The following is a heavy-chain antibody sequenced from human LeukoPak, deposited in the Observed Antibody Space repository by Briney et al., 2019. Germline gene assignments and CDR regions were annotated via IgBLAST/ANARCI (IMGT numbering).Heavy chain of an antibody. CDR3: ARDLGGGYCSSTSCYWVFGI. CDR1: GFTFSSYS. CDR2: ISSSSSYI. D-gene: IGHD2-2*01. Sequence: TGGSLRLSCAASGFTFSSYSMNWVRQAPGKGLEWVSSISSSSSYIYYADSVKGRFTISRDNAKNSLYLQMNSLRAEDTAVYYCARDLGGGYCSSTSCYWVFGIWGQGTMVTVSS. V-gene: IGHV3-21*01. J-gene: IGHJ3*02.